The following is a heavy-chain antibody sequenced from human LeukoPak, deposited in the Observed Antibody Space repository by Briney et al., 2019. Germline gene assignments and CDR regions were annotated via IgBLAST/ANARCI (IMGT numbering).Heavy chain of an antibody. J-gene: IGHJ4*02. CDR3: ARAICSGGSRYPDY. CDR2: ISTSGST. Sequence: SETLSLTCTVSGVSISSYYCSWIRQPPGKGLEWIGYISTSGSTDYSPSLKSRVTISVDTSKNQFSLKLSSVTAADTAVYYCARAICSGGSRYPDYWGQGTLVTVSS. CDR1: GVSISSYY. D-gene: IGHD2-15*01. V-gene: IGHV4-4*09.